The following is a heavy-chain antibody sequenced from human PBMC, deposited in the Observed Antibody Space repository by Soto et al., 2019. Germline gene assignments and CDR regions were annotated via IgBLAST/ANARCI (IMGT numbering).Heavy chain of an antibody. CDR1: GGTFSSYT. D-gene: IGHD3-16*01. CDR2: IIPILGIA. CDR3: ARDDYVWGSYSDAFDI. V-gene: IGHV1-69*04. J-gene: IGHJ3*02. Sequence: SVKVSCKASGGTFSSYTISWVRQAPGQGLEWMGRIIPILGIANYAQKFQGRVTITADKSTSTAYMELSSLRSEDTAVYYCARDDYVWGSYSDAFDIWGQGTMVTVSS.